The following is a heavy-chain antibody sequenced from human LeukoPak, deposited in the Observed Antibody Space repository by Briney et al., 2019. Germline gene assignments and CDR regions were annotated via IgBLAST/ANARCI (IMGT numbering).Heavy chain of an antibody. J-gene: IGHJ3*02. CDR2: VDHSETT. D-gene: IGHD2-8*01. V-gene: IGHV4-34*01. Sequence: SGTLSLTCAVYGESFSGYFWTWIRQPPGKGLEWIGEVDHSETTKYHPSLKSRVTRSVDTSKNQFSLKMSSVTAADTAIYYCARGTPVLNGAFDIWGQGTMVTVSS. CDR3: ARGTPVLNGAFDI. CDR1: GESFSGYF.